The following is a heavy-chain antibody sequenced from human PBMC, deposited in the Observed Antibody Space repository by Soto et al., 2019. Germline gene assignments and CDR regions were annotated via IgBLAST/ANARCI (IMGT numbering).Heavy chain of an antibody. CDR3: ARVERPTRLRSDF. Sequence: QVQLVQSGAELKKPGTSVRVSCKASGYDFINYGFNWVRQAPGQGLEWMGWISAYNGNTNYARNLQGRVTMTTDTATSTDYMELGSLRYDDTAVYYCARVERPTRLRSDFWGQGTLVTVSS. V-gene: IGHV1-18*01. CDR1: GYDFINYG. CDR2: ISAYNGNT. J-gene: IGHJ4*02. D-gene: IGHD1-1*01.